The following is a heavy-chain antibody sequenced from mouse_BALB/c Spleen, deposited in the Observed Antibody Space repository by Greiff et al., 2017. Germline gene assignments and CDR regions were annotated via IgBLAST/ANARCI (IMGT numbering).Heavy chain of an antibody. J-gene: IGHJ4*01. D-gene: IGHD1-1*01. CDR2: INPSTGYT. CDR1: GYTFTSYW. V-gene: IGHV1-7*01. CDR3: AIRTTVVARGMDY. Sequence: VKLQESGAELAKPGASVKMSCKASGYTFTSYWIHWVKQRPGQGLEWIGYINPSTGYTEYNQKFKDKATLTADKSSSTAYMQLSSLTSEDSAVYYCAIRTTVVARGMDYWGQGTSVTVSS.